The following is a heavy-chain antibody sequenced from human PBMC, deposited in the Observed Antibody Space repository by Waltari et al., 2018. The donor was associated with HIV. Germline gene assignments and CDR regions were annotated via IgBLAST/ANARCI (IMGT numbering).Heavy chain of an antibody. Sequence: EVQLVESGGGLVQPGGSLRLSCAASEFTFNNYWMTWVRQAPGKGLEWVANIKQDESEKYYVDSVKGRFTISGDNSKNSLFLQMNSLRAEDTAVYYCAREALYDSSGYYFDYWGQGTLVTVSS. V-gene: IGHV3-7*01. CDR1: EFTFNNYW. D-gene: IGHD3-22*01. CDR3: AREALYDSSGYYFDY. J-gene: IGHJ4*02. CDR2: IKQDESEK.